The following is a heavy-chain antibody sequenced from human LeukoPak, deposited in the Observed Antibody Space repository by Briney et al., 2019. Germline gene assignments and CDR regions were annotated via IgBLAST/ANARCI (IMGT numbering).Heavy chain of an antibody. CDR2: ISGSGGST. Sequence: GGSLRLSCAASGFTFSSYAMSWVRQAPGKGLEWVSAISGSGGSTYYADSVKGRFPISRDNSKNTLYLQMNSLRAEDTAVYYCAQGDYGDSVGWFDPWGQGTLVTVSS. J-gene: IGHJ5*02. CDR3: AQGDYGDSVGWFDP. CDR1: GFTFSSYA. D-gene: IGHD4-17*01. V-gene: IGHV3-23*01.